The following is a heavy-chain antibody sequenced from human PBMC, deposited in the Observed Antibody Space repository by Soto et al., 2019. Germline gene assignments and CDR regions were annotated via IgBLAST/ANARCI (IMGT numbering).Heavy chain of an antibody. Sequence: QVQLQESGPGLVKPSETLSLTCTVSGVSISNYYWSWIRQPPGKGLEWLGYILYTGNTNYNPSLKSRVTISVDTAKNPVSLELTSVTTADTAVYFCARAAYGSGNYYAPHYYNAMDVWGQGTTVTVSS. D-gene: IGHD3-10*01. J-gene: IGHJ6*02. CDR2: ILYTGNT. CDR1: GVSISNYY. CDR3: ARAAYGSGNYYAPHYYNAMDV. V-gene: IGHV4-59*01.